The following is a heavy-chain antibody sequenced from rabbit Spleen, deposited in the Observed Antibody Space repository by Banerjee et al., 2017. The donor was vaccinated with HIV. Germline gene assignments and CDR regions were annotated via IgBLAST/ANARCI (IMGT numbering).Heavy chain of an antibody. D-gene: IGHD8-1*01. V-gene: IGHV1S7*01. CDR1: GFTLSSYY. Sequence: LLKESGGGLVQPGGSLKISCKASGFTLSSYYMNWVRQAPGEGLEWIGYIDPVFGITYYANWVNGRFSISRENAQNTVFLQMTSLTAADTATYFCARDGSGGSYFALWGPGTLVTVS. CDR2: IDPVFGIT. CDR3: ARDGSGGSYFAL. J-gene: IGHJ4*01.